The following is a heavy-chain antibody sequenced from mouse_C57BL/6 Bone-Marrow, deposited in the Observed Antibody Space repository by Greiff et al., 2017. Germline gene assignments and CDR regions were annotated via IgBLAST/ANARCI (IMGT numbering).Heavy chain of an antibody. CDR2: IDPENGDT. CDR1: GFNIKDAY. J-gene: IGHJ4*01. CDR3: TTSHYYGSSYDAMDY. D-gene: IGHD1-1*01. Sequence: VQLQQSGAELVRPGASVKLSCTASGFNIKDAYMHWVKQRPEQGLEWIGWIDPENGDTEYASKFQGKATIPADTSSNTAYLQLSSLTSEDTAVYYCTTSHYYGSSYDAMDYWGQGTSVTVSS. V-gene: IGHV14-4*01.